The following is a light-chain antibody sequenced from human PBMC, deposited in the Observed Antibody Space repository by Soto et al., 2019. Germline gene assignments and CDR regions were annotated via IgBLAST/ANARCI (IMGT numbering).Light chain of an antibody. V-gene: IGLV1-51*01. CDR3: GTWDSSLSGGV. Sequence: QSVLTQPTSVSAAPGQKVTISCSGSSSNIGNNYVSWFQQLPGTAPKLLISDNNKRPSGIPDRFSGSKSGTSATLGITGLQTGDEADYYCGTWDSSLSGGVFGGGTKVTVL. J-gene: IGLJ2*01. CDR1: SSNIGNNY. CDR2: DNN.